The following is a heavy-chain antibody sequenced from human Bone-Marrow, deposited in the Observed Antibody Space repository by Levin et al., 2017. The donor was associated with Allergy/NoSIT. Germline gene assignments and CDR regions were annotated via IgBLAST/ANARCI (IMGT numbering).Heavy chain of an antibody. CDR1: GVSIVSGVPTSHNSVYY. Sequence: SETLSLTCSVSGVSIVSGVPTSHNSVYYWGWVRQSPGKGLEWIGNLYYTGSVNYNPSLKSRVTISIDTSKNEFSLKVNSVTAADTAVYYCARQGEYDRSGYRSFYGLDVWGQGTTVTVSS. CDR3: ARQGEYDRSGYRSFYGLDV. CDR2: LYYTGSV. D-gene: IGHD3-22*01. J-gene: IGHJ6*02. V-gene: IGHV4-39*01.